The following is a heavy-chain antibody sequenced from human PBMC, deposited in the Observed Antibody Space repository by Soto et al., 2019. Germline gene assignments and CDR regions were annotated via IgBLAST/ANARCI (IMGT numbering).Heavy chain of an antibody. Sequence: AAVKVSCKASGYTFTSYAMHWVRQAPGQRLEWMGWINAGNGNTKYSQKFQGRVTITRDTPASTAYMELSSLRSEDTAVYYCARAPYYDFWSGYRLVNNWFDPWGQGTLVTVSS. V-gene: IGHV1-3*01. D-gene: IGHD3-3*01. CDR2: INAGNGNT. CDR1: GYTFTSYA. CDR3: ARAPYYDFWSGYRLVNNWFDP. J-gene: IGHJ5*02.